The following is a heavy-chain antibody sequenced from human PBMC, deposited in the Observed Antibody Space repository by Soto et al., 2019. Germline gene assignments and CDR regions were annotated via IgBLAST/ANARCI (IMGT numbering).Heavy chain of an antibody. CDR1: GFTFSSYA. CDR2: ISGSGGST. J-gene: IGHJ5*02. D-gene: IGHD6-13*01. V-gene: IGHV3-23*01. Sequence: EVQLLESGGGLVQPGGSLRLSCAASGFTFSSYAMSWVRQAPGRGLEWVSAISGSGGSTYYADSVKGRFTISRDNSKNTLYLQMNSLRAEDTAVYYCASANSLQLYNWFDPWGQGTLVTVSS. CDR3: ASANSLQLYNWFDP.